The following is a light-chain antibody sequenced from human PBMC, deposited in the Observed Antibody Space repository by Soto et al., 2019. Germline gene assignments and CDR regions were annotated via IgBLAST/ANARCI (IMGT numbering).Light chain of an antibody. CDR1: QSVSSY. CDR2: DAS. Sequence: EIVLTQSPATLSLSPGERATLSCRASQSVSSYLAWYQQKPGQAPRLLIYDASNRATGIPARFSGSGSGTVFTLTSSGLAPEDFAVYYCQQRSNLLTFGGGTKVEIK. J-gene: IGKJ4*01. CDR3: QQRSNLLT. V-gene: IGKV3-11*01.